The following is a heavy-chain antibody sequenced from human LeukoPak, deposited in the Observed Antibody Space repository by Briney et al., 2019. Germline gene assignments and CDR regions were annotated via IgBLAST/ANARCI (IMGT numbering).Heavy chain of an antibody. V-gene: IGHV4-39*01. CDR3: AKVQKAARPSPFGY. CDR1: GGSISSSSYY. CDR2: IYYSGST. Sequence: SETLSLTCTVSGGSISSSSYYWGWIRQPPGKGLEWIGSIYYSGSTYYNPSLKSRVTISVDTSKNQFSLKLSSVTAADTAVYYCAKVQKAARPSPFGYWGQGTLVTVSS. D-gene: IGHD6-6*01. J-gene: IGHJ4*02.